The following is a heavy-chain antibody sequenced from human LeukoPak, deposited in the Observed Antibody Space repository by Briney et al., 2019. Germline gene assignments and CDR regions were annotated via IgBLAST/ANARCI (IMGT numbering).Heavy chain of an antibody. CDR1: GYTFTSYD. V-gene: IGHV1-2*02. J-gene: IGHJ6*03. Sequence: GASVKVSCKASGYTFTSYDINWVRQAPGQGLEWMGWINPNSGGTNYAQKFQGRVTMTRDTSISTAYMELSRLRSDDTAVYYCARDGDSSGFNWTYYYYMDVWGKGTTVTISS. CDR3: ARDGDSSGFNWTYYYYMDV. CDR2: INPNSGGT. D-gene: IGHD3-22*01.